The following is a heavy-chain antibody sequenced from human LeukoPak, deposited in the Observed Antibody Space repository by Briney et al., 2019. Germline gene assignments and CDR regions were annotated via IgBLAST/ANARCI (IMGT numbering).Heavy chain of an antibody. V-gene: IGHV3-21*01. D-gene: IGHD5-18*01. CDR1: GFTFNIYS. CDR2: ISSSSSYI. CDR3: ASNSGTAMARYFDY. Sequence: PGGSLRLSCAASGFTFNIYSMNWVRQAPGKGLEWVSSISSSSSYIYYADSVKGRFTISRDNAKNSLYLQMNSLRAEDTAVYYCASNSGTAMARYFDYWGQGTLVTVSS. J-gene: IGHJ4*02.